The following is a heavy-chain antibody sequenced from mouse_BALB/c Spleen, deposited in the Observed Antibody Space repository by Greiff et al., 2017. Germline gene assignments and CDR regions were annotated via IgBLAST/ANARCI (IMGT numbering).Heavy chain of an antibody. CDR3: ARGANWDGYWYFDV. CDR2: IWGDGST. Sequence: QVQLKESGPGLVAPSQSLSITCTVSGFSLTGYGVNWVRQPPGKGLEWLGMIWGDGSTDYNSALKSRLSISKDNSKSQVFLKMNSLQTDDTARYYCARGANWDGYWYFDVWGAGTTVTVSS. CDR1: GFSLTGYG. J-gene: IGHJ1*01. V-gene: IGHV2-6-7*01. D-gene: IGHD4-1*02.